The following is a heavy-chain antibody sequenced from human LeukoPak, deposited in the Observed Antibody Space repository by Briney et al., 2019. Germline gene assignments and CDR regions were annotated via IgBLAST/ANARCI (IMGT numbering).Heavy chain of an antibody. CDR2: IYHNGDT. D-gene: IGHD2-2*02. J-gene: IGHJ3*02. CDR1: GGSFSGYY. CDR3: ARAGVVPAAINRAFDI. Sequence: PSETLSLTCAVYGGSFSGYYWSWIRQPPGKGLEWIGYIYHNGDTYYNPSLKSRVSISVDTSKNQFSQKLSSVTAADTAVYYCARAGVVPAAINRAFDIWGQGSVVTVSS. V-gene: IGHV4-34*01.